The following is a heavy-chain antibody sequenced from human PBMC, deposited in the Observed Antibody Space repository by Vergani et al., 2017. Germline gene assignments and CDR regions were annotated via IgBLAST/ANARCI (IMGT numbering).Heavy chain of an antibody. CDR1: GFTFNSYG. J-gene: IGHJ4*02. CDR3: AKEGGGYCSGGTCYPEY. V-gene: IGHV3-30*02. Sequence: QVQLVESGGGVVQPGGSLRLSCAASGFTFNSYGMHWVRQAPGKGLEWVASIRSDESRRYYWDSMEGPFTISRDNSKNTLYLQMKSLIPEDTAVYYCAKEGGGYCSGGTCYPEYWGQGTLVIVSS. D-gene: IGHD2-15*01. CDR2: IRSDESRR.